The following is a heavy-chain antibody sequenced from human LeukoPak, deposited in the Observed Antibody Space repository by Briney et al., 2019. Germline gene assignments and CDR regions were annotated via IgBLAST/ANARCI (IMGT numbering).Heavy chain of an antibody. J-gene: IGHJ4*02. CDR3: ARSRSGFPLDY. D-gene: IGHD5-12*01. V-gene: IGHV4-4*07. CDR2: IYTSGST. Sequence: SETLSLTCTVSGVSISSYSWSWIRQPAGKGLEWIGRIYTSGSTNYNPSLKSRVTISVDTSKNQFSLRLSSVTAADTATYYCARSRSGFPLDYWGQGTLVTVSS. CDR1: GVSISSYS.